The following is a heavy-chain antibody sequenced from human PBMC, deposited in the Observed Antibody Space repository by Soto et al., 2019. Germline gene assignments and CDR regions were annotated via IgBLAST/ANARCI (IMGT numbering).Heavy chain of an antibody. CDR2: IYYSGST. CDR3: ARVAYYYYGMDV. Sequence: SETLSLTCTVSGGSITSYYWSWIRQPPGKGLEWIGYIYYSGSTNYNPSLKSRVTISVDTSKNQFSLKLSSVTAADTAVYYCARVAYYYYGMDVWGQGTTVTVSS. CDR1: GGSITSYY. J-gene: IGHJ6*02. V-gene: IGHV4-59*01.